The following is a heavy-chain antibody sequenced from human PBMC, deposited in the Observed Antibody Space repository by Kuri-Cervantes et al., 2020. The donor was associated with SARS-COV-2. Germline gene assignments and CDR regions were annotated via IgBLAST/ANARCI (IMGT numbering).Heavy chain of an antibody. CDR2: ISSSSSYI. CDR3: ARGGYSSSWYSDY. V-gene: IGHV3-21*01. Sequence: GESLKISCAASGFTFSRYAMHWVRQAPGKGLEWVSSISSSSSYIYYADSVKGRFTISRDNAKNSLYLQMNSLRAEDTAVYYCARGGYSSSWYSDYWGQGTLVTVSS. J-gene: IGHJ4*02. CDR1: GFTFSRYA. D-gene: IGHD6-13*01.